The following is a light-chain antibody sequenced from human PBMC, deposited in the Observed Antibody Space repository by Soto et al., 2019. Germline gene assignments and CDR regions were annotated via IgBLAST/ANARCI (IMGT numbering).Light chain of an antibody. J-gene: IGLJ1*01. Sequence: QSALTQPPSVSGSPGQSVTISCSGISSDVGSHKSVSWYKQAPGTTPKLIIFEVNNRPSGVPYRFSDSKSCNTASLTISGRQPEDEADYYFSAYISSITPHVFGAGTKLTVL. CDR3: SAYISSITPHV. V-gene: IGLV2-18*02. CDR2: EVN. CDR1: SSDVGSHKS.